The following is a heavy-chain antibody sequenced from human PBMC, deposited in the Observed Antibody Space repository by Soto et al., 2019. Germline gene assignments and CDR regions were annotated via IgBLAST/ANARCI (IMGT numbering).Heavy chain of an antibody. J-gene: IGHJ4*02. Sequence: QVQLVESGGGLVKTSGSLRIACAASGFTFSDYYMSWVRQAPGKGLEWVSYISSSGNTIYYADSVKGRFTISRDNAKNSVYLQMNSLRAEDTAIYFCAQMSSENYSAPLCSWGQGTLFTVSS. V-gene: IGHV3-11*01. CDR3: AQMSSENYSAPLCS. D-gene: IGHD3-22*01. CDR2: ISSSGNTI. CDR1: GFTFSDYY.